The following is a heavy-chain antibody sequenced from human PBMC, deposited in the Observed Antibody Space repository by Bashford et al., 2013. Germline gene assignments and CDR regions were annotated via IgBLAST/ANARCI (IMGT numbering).Heavy chain of an antibody. V-gene: IGHV3-33*08. D-gene: IGHD3-3*01. Sequence: GGSLRLSCAASGFMFSGHSMNWVRQAPGKGLEWVAMIWADGNTKYYADSVKGRFTISKDSSTYTLYLEMNSLRVEDTAVYYCARDPPMSGYWLDYWGQGTLVTVSS. CDR3: ARDPPMSGYWLDY. CDR2: IWADGNTK. J-gene: IGHJ4*02. CDR1: GFMFSGHS.